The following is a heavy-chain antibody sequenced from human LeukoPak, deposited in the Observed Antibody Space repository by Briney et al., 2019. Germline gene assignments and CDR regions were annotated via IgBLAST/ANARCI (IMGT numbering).Heavy chain of an antibody. J-gene: IGHJ4*02. CDR3: ARDRGPRSGYYFDY. CDR1: GSTFSSYS. V-gene: IGHV3-21*01. CDR2: ISSSSSYI. Sequence: GGSLRLSCAASGSTFSSYSMNWVRQAPGKGLEWVSSISSSSSYIYYADSVKGRFTISRDNAKNSLYLQMNSLRAEDTAVYYCARDRGPRSGYYFDYWGQGTLVTVSS. D-gene: IGHD3-22*01.